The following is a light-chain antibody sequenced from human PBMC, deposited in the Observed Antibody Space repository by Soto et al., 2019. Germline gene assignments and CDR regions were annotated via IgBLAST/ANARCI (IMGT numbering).Light chain of an antibody. CDR3: QQRNNWPLT. CDR1: RSINNY. V-gene: IGKV3-11*01. Sequence: EIVLTQSPATLSLSPGERATLSCRASRSINNYLAWYQQKPGQAPRLLIYDASNRATGLPARFGGSGSETDFTLTISSLEPEDFALYYCQQRNNWPLTFGGGTKVEIK. CDR2: DAS. J-gene: IGKJ4*01.